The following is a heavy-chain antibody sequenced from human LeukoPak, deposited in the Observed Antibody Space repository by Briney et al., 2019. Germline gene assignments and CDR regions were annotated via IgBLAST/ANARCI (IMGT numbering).Heavy chain of an antibody. CDR3: AAKGGATQPYYYGMDV. Sequence: TSVKVSCKASGFTFTSSAMQWVRQARGQRLEWIGWIVVGSGNTNYAQKFQERVTITRDMSTSTAYVELSSLRSEDTAVYYCAAKGGATQPYYYGMDVWGQGTTVTVSS. J-gene: IGHJ6*02. V-gene: IGHV1-58*02. D-gene: IGHD1-26*01. CDR1: GFTFTSSA. CDR2: IVVGSGNT.